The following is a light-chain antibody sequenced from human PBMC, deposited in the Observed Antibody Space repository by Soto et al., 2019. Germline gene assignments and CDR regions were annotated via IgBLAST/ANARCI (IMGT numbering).Light chain of an antibody. V-gene: IGKV3-15*01. CDR3: QQYNKWPPWT. J-gene: IGKJ1*01. CDR1: RGIGTN. CDR2: GAS. Sequence: IVLTQSPNILSLSLGERATLSCRASRGIGTNLVWYQQRPGQAPRVLLYGASTRATDIPARFSGSGSGTEFTLTISGLQSDDFAVYFCQQYNKWPPWTFGHGTKVEIK.